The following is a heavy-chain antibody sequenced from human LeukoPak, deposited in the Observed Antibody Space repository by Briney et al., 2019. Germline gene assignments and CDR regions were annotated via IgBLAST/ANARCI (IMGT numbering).Heavy chain of an antibody. CDR2: IKPDGSEI. Sequence: PGGSLRLSCAASGFSFGDSWMDWVRQAPGKGLEWVANIKPDGSEIYYVDAVRGRFTISRDNAKNSLYLQMNSLRAEDTAVYYCTRSLDYWGQGILVTVSS. CDR1: GFSFGDSW. CDR3: TRSLDY. D-gene: IGHD2-15*01. J-gene: IGHJ4*02. V-gene: IGHV3-7*02.